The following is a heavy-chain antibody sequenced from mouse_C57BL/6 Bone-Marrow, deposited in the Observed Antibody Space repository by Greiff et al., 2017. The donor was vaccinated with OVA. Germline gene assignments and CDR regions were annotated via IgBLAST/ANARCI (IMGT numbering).Heavy chain of an antibody. CDR3: ARSGSGYVGFAY. V-gene: IGHV1-76*01. D-gene: IGHD3-2*02. J-gene: IGHJ3*01. CDR2: IYPGSGNT. CDR1: GYTFTDYY. Sequence: QVQLQQSGAELVRPGASVKLSCKASGYTFTDYYINWVKQRPGQGLEWIARIYPGSGNTYYNEKFKGKATLTAEKSSSTAYMQLSSLTSEDSAVYFCARSGSGYVGFAYWCQGTLVTVSA.